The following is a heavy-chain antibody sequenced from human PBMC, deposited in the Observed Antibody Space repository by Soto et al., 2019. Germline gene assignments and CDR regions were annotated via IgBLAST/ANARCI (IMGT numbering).Heavy chain of an antibody. V-gene: IGHV3-74*01. D-gene: IGHD3-16*01. CDR1: GFTFSSYW. CDR3: AREGGESSDGLYYFDS. Sequence: GGSLRLSCAASGFTFSSYWMHWVRQAPGKGLVWVSRINEDGSTINYADSVKGRFTISRDNAKNTLYLEMNSLRAEDTAVYFCAREGGESSDGLYYFDSWGQGSLVTVSS. CDR2: INEDGSTI. J-gene: IGHJ4*02.